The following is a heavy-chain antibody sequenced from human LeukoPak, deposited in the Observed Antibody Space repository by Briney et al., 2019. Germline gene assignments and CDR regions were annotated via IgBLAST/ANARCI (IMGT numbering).Heavy chain of an antibody. CDR1: GFTVSSIY. Sequence: GGSLRLSCAASGFTVSSIYMSWVRQAPGKGLECVSVIYSSGSTYYADSVKGRFTISRDNSKNTLYLQMNSLRAEDTAVYYCARDRDDYDLGHFDSWGQGTLVTV. CDR2: IYSSGST. D-gene: IGHD3-3*01. CDR3: ARDRDDYDLGHFDS. J-gene: IGHJ5*01. V-gene: IGHV3-66*01.